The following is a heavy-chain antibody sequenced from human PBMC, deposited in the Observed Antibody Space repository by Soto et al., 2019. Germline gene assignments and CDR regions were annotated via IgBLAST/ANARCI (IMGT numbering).Heavy chain of an antibody. J-gene: IGHJ4*02. D-gene: IGHD6-19*01. CDR2: ISAYNGNT. CDR3: ASSIAVAGTYFDY. V-gene: IGHV1-18*04. CDR1: GYSFTSYG. Sequence: XSVNDSYQASGYSFTSYGIRWVRQAPGQGLEWMGWISAYNGNTNYAQKLQGRVTMTTDTSTSTAYMELRSLRSDDTAVYYCASSIAVAGTYFDYWGQGTLVTVSS.